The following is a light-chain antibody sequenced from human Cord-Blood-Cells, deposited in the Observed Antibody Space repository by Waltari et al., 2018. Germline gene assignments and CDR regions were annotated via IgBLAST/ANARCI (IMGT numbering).Light chain of an antibody. CDR1: ALPKQY. CDR3: QSADSSGTYV. V-gene: IGLV3-25*02. CDR2: KDM. Sequence: SYELTQPPSVSVSPGQTARITCSGDALPKQYAYWYQQKPGQAPLLVIYKDMERPSGIPERFSGSSSGTTVTLTISGVQAEDEADYYCQSADSSGTYVFGTGTKVTVL. J-gene: IGLJ1*01.